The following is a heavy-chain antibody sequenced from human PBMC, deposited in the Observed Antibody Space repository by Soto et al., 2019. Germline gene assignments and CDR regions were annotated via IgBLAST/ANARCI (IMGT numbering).Heavy chain of an antibody. CDR2: ISGSGGST. CDR3: AKVSLGATTIADYSYYGMDF. Sequence: GWSLRLSCAGSGFTFSSYARTWVRQAPGKGLEWVSCISGSGGSTYCADSVKGRFTISRDNSKNTLYLQMNSLRAEDTAVYYCAKVSLGATTIADYSYYGMDFWGLGTTVTVSS. V-gene: IGHV3-23*01. CDR1: GFTFSSYA. J-gene: IGHJ6*02. D-gene: IGHD1-26*01.